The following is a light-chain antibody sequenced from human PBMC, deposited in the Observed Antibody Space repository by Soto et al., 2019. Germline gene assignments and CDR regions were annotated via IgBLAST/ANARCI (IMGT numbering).Light chain of an antibody. CDR2: DAS. CDR1: QSISSW. V-gene: IGKV1-5*01. CDR3: QQYHSYGT. J-gene: IGKJ1*01. Sequence: DIHITQSPSTLSASVGDRVTITCRASQSISSWLAWYQQKPGKAPKLLIYDASSLESGVPSRFSGSGSGTEFTLTISSLQPDDFATYYCQQYHSYGTFGQGTKV.